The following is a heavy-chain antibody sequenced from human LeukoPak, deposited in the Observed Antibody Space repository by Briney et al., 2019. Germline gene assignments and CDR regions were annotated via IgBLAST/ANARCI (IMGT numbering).Heavy chain of an antibody. J-gene: IGHJ4*02. D-gene: IGHD6-13*01. CDR1: GFRLSNYW. CDR2: INSGDNII. CDR3: ARGFRSSWYGFWDS. Sequence: PGGSLRLSCAASGFRLSNYWMSWVRQAPGKGLEWISYINSGDNIIYYADSVKGRFTISRDNASLYLQMNSLRAEDTAVYYCARGFRSSWYGFWDSWGQGTLVIVSS. V-gene: IGHV3-11*01.